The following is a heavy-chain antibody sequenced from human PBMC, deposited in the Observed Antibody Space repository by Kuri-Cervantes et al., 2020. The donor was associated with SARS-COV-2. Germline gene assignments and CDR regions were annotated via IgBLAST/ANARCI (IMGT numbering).Heavy chain of an antibody. CDR2: INPNSGGT. V-gene: IGHV1-2*02. Sequence: ASVKVSCKASGYTFTGYYMHWVRQAPGQGLEWMGWINPNSGGTNYAQKFQGRVTMTRDTSIRTAYMELSRLRSDDTAVYYCASCSSTSCSRRYYYYYYMDVWGKGTTVTVSS. D-gene: IGHD2-2*01. J-gene: IGHJ6*03. CDR1: GYTFTGYY. CDR3: ASCSSTSCSRRYYYYYYMDV.